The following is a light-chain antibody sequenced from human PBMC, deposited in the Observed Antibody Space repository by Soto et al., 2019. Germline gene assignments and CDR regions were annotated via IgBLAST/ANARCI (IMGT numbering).Light chain of an antibody. Sequence: QSALTQPPSASGPPGQSVTIPCTGTSSDIGAYIYVSWYQQHPGKAPKLMISEVSRRPSGVPERFSGSKSGNTASLTVSGLQADDEAHYYCSSYAGSNNFVFGTGTKVTVL. CDR1: SSDIGAYIY. CDR2: EVS. CDR3: SSYAGSNNFV. J-gene: IGLJ1*01. V-gene: IGLV2-8*01.